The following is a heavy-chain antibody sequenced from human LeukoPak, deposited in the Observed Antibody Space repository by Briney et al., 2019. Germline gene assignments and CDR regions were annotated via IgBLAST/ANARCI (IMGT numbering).Heavy chain of an antibody. Sequence: SETLSLTCTVSGGSISSAGYYWSWIRQHPGKGLEWLGYIYYSGSTYYNTSLKSRVTISVDTSKNQFSLKLSSVTAADTAVYYCARSTPGGNSPTLNYYYYGMDVWGQGTTVTVSS. CDR1: GGSISSAGYY. CDR3: ARSTPGGNSPTLNYYYYGMDV. J-gene: IGHJ6*02. CDR2: IYYSGST. D-gene: IGHD4-23*01. V-gene: IGHV4-31*03.